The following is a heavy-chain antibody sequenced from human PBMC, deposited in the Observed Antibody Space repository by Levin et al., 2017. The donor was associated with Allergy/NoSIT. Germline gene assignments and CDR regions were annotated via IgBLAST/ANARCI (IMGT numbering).Heavy chain of an antibody. CDR1: GFTFTNYA. J-gene: IGHJ4*02. CDR2: MSGSDGSI. V-gene: IGHV3-23*01. D-gene: IGHD2-2*01. CDR3: AKGLKEYATYYFEH. Sequence: QAGGSLRLSCATSGFTFTNYALSWVRQAPGKGLEWVSAMSGSDGSIYFADSVKGRFIISRDNSKNTLFLQMNDLRDDDTAVYYCAKGLKEYATYYFEHWGQGTLVTVSS.